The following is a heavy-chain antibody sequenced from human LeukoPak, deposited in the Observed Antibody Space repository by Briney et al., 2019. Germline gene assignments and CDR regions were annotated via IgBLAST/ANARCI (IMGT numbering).Heavy chain of an antibody. V-gene: IGHV3-23*01. D-gene: IGHD3-22*01. CDR2: IGGSGEST. J-gene: IGHJ4*02. Sequence: PGGSLRLSCAASGFTFSVHPMNWVRQAPGKGLEWVSSIGGSGESTFYADSMKGRFTISRDNSKNTLFLQMSSLRAEDTAVYYCARDKGDYDTSGSLFVFGGQGTLVTVSS. CDR3: ARDKGDYDTSGSLFVF. CDR1: GFTFSVHP.